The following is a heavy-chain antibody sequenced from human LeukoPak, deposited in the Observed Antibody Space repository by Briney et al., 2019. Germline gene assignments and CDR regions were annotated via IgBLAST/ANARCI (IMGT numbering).Heavy chain of an antibody. CDR2: ISYDGSNR. V-gene: IGHV3-30*03. D-gene: IGHD6-13*01. Sequence: HPGRSLRLSCAASGFTFSNYGMHWVRQAPGKGLERVAVISYDGSNRYYADSVKGRFTISRDNSKNTLYLQMNSLRAEDTAVYYCARMRVAATGDLDYWGQGTLVTVSS. CDR3: ARMRVAATGDLDY. J-gene: IGHJ4*02. CDR1: GFTFSNYG.